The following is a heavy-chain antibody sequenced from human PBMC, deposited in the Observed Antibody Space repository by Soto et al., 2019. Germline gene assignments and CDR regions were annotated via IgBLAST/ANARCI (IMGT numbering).Heavy chain of an antibody. D-gene: IGHD1-20*01. V-gene: IGHV3-21*01. CDR3: ARVPGITGTDYYYYGMDV. J-gene: IGHJ6*02. CDR1: GFTSSSYS. CDR2: ISSSSSYI. Sequence: PGGSLRLSCAASGFTSSSYSMNWVRQAPGKGLEWVSSISSSSSYIYYADSVKGRFTISRDNAKNSLYLQMNSLRAEGTAVYYCARVPGITGTDYYYYGMDVWGQGTTVTVS.